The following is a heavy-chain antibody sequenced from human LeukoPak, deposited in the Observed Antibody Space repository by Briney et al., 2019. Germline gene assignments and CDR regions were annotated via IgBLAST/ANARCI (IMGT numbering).Heavy chain of an antibody. CDR1: GFTVSSNY. J-gene: IGHJ5*02. V-gene: IGHV3-53*01. CDR2: IYSGGST. Sequence: GGSLRLSCAASGFTVSSNYMSWVRQAPGKGLEWVSVIYSGGSTYYADSVKGRFTISRDNSKNTLYLQMNSLRAEDTAVYYCAKDGLLWFGELFTAWGQGTLVTVSS. CDR3: AKDGLLWFGELFTA. D-gene: IGHD3-10*01.